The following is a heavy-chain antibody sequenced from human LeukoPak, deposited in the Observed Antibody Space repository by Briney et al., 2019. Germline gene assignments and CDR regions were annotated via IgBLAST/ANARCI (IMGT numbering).Heavy chain of an antibody. CDR1: GFTFSTYG. J-gene: IGHJ4*02. CDR3: AKDTTHDSSGYYVWDY. CDR2: TRSDGSNG. Sequence: GGSLRLSCAASGFTFSTYGMHWVRLAPGKGLEWVAFTRSDGSNGYYGDSVKGRFTISRDNSRNTLYLQMNSLRAEDTAVYYCAKDTTHDSSGYYVWDYWGQGTLVTVSS. V-gene: IGHV3-30*02. D-gene: IGHD3-22*01.